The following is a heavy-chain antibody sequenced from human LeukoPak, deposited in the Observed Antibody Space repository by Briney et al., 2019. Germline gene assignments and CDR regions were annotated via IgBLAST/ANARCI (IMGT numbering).Heavy chain of an antibody. Sequence: SETLSLTCTVSGGSIIGNHWGWIRQPAGKGLEWIGRIYTSGSTYYNPSLKSRVTMSVDTPKNQFSLKLSSVTAADTAVYYCARYSCPNGVCYYFDYWGQGTLVTVSS. CDR3: ARYSCPNGVCYYFDY. J-gene: IGHJ4*02. CDR2: IYTSGST. V-gene: IGHV4-4*07. D-gene: IGHD2-8*01. CDR1: GGSIIGNH.